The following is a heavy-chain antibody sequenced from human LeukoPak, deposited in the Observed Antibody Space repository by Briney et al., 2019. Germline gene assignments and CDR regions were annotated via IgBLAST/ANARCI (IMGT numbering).Heavy chain of an antibody. CDR1: GFAFSSNW. CDR2: IKQDGSDK. Sequence: PGGSLRLSCEASGFAFSSNWMSWVRQAPGKGLEWVANIKQDGSDKYYVDSVKGRFTISRDNAKNSLYVQMNSLRGEDTAVYYCVTGGSWFRYWGQGSLVIVSS. V-gene: IGHV3-7*02. CDR3: VTGGSWFRY. D-gene: IGHD2-15*01. J-gene: IGHJ4*02.